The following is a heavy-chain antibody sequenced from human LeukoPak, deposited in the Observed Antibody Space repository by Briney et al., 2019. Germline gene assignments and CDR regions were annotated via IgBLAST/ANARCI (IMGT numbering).Heavy chain of an antibody. CDR3: ARESVYDFRGYFDY. CDR1: GGSISSGDYY. J-gene: IGHJ4*02. D-gene: IGHD5/OR15-5a*01. CDR2: IYYSGST. V-gene: IGHV4-30-4*08. Sequence: SETLSLTCTVSGGSISSGDYYWSWIRQPPGKGLEWIGYIYYSGSTYYNPSLKSRVTISVDTSKNQFSLKLSSVTAADTAVYYCARESVYDFRGYFDYWGQGTLVTVSS.